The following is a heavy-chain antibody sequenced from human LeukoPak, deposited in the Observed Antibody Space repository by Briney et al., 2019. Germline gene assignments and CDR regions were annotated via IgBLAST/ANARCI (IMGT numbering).Heavy chain of an antibody. V-gene: IGHV5-51*01. D-gene: IGHD2-15*01. Sequence: GESLKISCKGSGYSFTSYWIGWVRQVPGKGLEWMGIIYPGDSDTRYSPSFQGQVTISADKSISTAYLQWSSLKASDTAMYYCARIPYCSGGSCYSLGYFDYWGQGTLVTVSS. CDR3: ARIPYCSGGSCYSLGYFDY. CDR2: IYPGDSDT. CDR1: GYSFTSYW. J-gene: IGHJ4*02.